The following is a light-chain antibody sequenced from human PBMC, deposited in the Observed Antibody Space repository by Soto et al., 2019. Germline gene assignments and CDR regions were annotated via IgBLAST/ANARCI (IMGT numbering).Light chain of an antibody. CDR3: QQGYSCPLLT. CDR1: QGTSNW. V-gene: IGKV1-12*01. CDR2: SAS. J-gene: IGKJ4*01. Sequence: DIQMTQSPSSVSASVGDRVTITCRASQGTSNWLAWYQQKPGKAPTLLFYSASSLQSGVPSRFSGSGFCTAFSLHISSLQPEDFATYFCQQGYSCPLLTFGGGTKVEIK.